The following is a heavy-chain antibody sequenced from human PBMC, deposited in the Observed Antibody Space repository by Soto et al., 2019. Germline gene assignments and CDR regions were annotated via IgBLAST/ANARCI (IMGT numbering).Heavy chain of an antibody. Sequence: ASVKVSCKASGGTFSSYAISCVRQAPGQGLEWMGGIIPIFGTANYAQKFQGRVTITADESTSTAYMELSSLRSEDTAVYYCAKDSVRGVGYDAFDIWGQGTMVTVSS. V-gene: IGHV1-69*13. J-gene: IGHJ3*02. CDR1: GGTFSSYA. D-gene: IGHD3-10*01. CDR3: AKDSVRGVGYDAFDI. CDR2: IIPIFGTA.